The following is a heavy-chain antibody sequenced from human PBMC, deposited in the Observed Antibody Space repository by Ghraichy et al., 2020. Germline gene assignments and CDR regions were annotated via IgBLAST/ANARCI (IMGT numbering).Heavy chain of an antibody. CDR3: AKDGLIGFDY. D-gene: IGHD2-8*01. V-gene: IGHV3-30*18. CDR2: ISYDGSNK. CDR1: GFTFSSYG. Sequence: GGSLRLSCEASGFTFSSYGMHWVRKAPGKGLEWVAVISYDGSNKYYADSVKGRFTISRDNSKNTLYLQMNSLRAEDTAVYYCAKDGLIGFDYWGQGTLVTVSS. J-gene: IGHJ4*02.